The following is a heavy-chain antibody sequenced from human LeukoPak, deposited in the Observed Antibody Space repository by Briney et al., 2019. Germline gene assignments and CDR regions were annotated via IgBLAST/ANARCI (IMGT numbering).Heavy chain of an antibody. CDR1: GFTFGDYA. D-gene: IGHD3-16*02. Sequence: PGGSLRLSCTASGFTFGDYAMSWVRQAPGKGLEWVGFIRSKAYGGTTEYAASVKGRFTISRDDSKSIAYLQMNSLKTEDTAVYYCTRVWAVWGSYRSPYYFDYWGQRTLVTVSP. V-gene: IGHV3-49*04. CDR3: TRVWAVWGSYRSPYYFDY. CDR2: IRSKAYGGTT. J-gene: IGHJ4*02.